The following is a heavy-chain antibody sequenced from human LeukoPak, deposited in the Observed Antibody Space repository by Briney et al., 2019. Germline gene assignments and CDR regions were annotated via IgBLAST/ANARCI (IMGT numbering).Heavy chain of an antibody. D-gene: IGHD5-12*01. CDR3: ARDKEDIVATGNWFDP. CDR1: GYTFTGYY. Sequence: GASVKVSCKASGYTFTGYYMHWVRQAPGQGLEWMGWINPNSGGTNYAQKFQGRVTMTRDTSISTAYMELSRLGSDDTAVYYCARDKEDIVATGNWFDPWGQGTLVTVSS. J-gene: IGHJ5*02. V-gene: IGHV1-2*02. CDR2: INPNSGGT.